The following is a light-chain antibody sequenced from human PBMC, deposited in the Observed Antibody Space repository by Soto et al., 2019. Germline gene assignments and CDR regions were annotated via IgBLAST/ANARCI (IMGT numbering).Light chain of an antibody. J-gene: IGKJ1*01. V-gene: IGKV1-9*01. CDR1: QGISSY. CDR2: AAS. CDR3: QQLNSYPPT. Sequence: DIQLTQSPSFLSASVGDRVTITCRASQGISSYLAWYQQKPGKAPKLLIYAASTLQSGVPSRFSGSGSGTEFTLTISSLQPEDFATCYCQQLNSYPPTFGQGTKVDIK.